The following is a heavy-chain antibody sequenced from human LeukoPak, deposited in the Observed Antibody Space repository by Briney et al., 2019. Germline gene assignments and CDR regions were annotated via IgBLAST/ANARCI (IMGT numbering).Heavy chain of an antibody. D-gene: IGHD3-10*01. Sequence: PGGSLRLSCAASGFTFSSYGMSWVRQAPGKGLEWVSAISGSGGSTYYADSVKGRFTISRDNSKNTLYLQMNSLRAEDTAVYYCAKGPDPTMVRGVIQEFDYWGQGTLVTVSS. CDR2: ISGSGGST. J-gene: IGHJ4*02. V-gene: IGHV3-23*01. CDR1: GFTFSSYG. CDR3: AKGPDPTMVRGVIQEFDY.